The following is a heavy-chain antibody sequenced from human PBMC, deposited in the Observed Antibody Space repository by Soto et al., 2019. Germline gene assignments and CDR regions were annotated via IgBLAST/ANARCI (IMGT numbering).Heavy chain of an antibody. CDR2: IYPGDSDT. CDR1: GYSITSYW. J-gene: IGHJ6*02. D-gene: IGHD3-10*01. V-gene: IGHV5-51*01. Sequence: PGESLKISCKGSGYSITSYWIGWVRQMPGKGLEWMGIIYPGDSDTRYSPSFQGQVTISADKSISTAYLQWSSLKASDTAMYYCARRGPRITMVRGANYGMDVWGQGTTVTVSS. CDR3: ARRGPRITMVRGANYGMDV.